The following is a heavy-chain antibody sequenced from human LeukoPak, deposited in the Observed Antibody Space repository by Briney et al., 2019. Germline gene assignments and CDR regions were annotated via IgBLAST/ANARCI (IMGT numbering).Heavy chain of an antibody. J-gene: IGHJ4*02. CDR2: ISSSTSSI. CDR3: ARVFWFGESYYFEY. CDR1: GFTFSSYS. Sequence: GGSLRLSCAASGFTFSSYSMNWVRQAPGKGLEWVSFISSSTSSIYYADSVKGRFTISRDNAKNPLYLQMNSLRAEDTAVYYCARVFWFGESYYFEYWGQGTLVTVSS. D-gene: IGHD3-10*01. V-gene: IGHV3-48*04.